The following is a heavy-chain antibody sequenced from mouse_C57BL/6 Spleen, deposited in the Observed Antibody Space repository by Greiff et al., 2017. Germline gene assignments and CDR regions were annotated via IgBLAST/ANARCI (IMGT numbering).Heavy chain of an antibody. V-gene: IGHV1-82*01. CDR2: IYPGDGDT. J-gene: IGHJ2*01. CDR1: GYAFSSSW. Sequence: QVQLQQSGPELVKPGASVKISCKASGYAFSSSWMNWVKQRPGKGLEWIGRIYPGDGDTNYNGKFKGKATLTADKSSSTAYMQLSSLTSEDSAVYFCAIGVVAFDYWGQGTTLTVSS. D-gene: IGHD1-1*01. CDR3: AIGVVAFDY.